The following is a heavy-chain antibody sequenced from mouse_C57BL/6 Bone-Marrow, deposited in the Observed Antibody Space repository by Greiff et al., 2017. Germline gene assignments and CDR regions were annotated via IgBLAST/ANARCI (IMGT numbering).Heavy chain of an antibody. CDR1: GYTFTSYW. J-gene: IGHJ2*03. CDR3: ALPYFDY. CDR2: IDPSDSYT. Sequence: QVHVKQPGAELVMPGASVKLSCKASGYTFTSYWMHWVKQRPGQGLEWIGEIDPSDSYTNYNQKFKGKSTLTVDKSSSTAYMQLSSLTSEDSAVYYCALPYFDYWGRGTSLTVSS. D-gene: IGHD1-1*01. V-gene: IGHV1-69*01.